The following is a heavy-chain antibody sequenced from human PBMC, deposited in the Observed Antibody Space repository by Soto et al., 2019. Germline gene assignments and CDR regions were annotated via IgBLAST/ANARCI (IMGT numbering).Heavy chain of an antibody. CDR1: GYTFTSYA. J-gene: IGHJ6*03. Sequence: GASVKVSCKASGYTFTSYAMHWVRQAPGQRLEWMGWINAGNGNTKYSQKFQGRVTITRDTSASTAYMELSSLRSEDTAVYYCASSEAARPYYYYYYYMDVWGKGTTVTVSS. CDR3: ASSEAARPYYYYYYYMDV. D-gene: IGHD6-6*01. V-gene: IGHV1-3*01. CDR2: INAGNGNT.